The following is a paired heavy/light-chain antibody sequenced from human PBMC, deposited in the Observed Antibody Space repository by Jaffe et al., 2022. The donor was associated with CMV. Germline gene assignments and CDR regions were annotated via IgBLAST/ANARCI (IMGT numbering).Heavy chain of an antibody. J-gene: IGHJ3*02. CDR2: IYYSGST. V-gene: IGHV4-59*08. Sequence: QVQLQESGPGLVKPSETLSLTCTVSGGSISSYYWSWIRQPPGKGLEWIGYIYYSGSTNYNPSLKSRVTISVDTSKNQFSLKLSSVTAADTAVYYCARLPRRWLPSFFDAFDIWGQGTMVTVSS. D-gene: IGHD5-12*01. CDR1: GGSISSYY. CDR3: ARLPRRWLPSFFDAFDI.
Light chain of an antibody. J-gene: IGKJ1*01. CDR1: QSVSSSY. CDR2: DAS. V-gene: IGKV3D-20*01. CDR3: QQYGSSPRT. Sequence: EIVLTQSPATLSLSPGERATLSCGASQSVSSSYLAWYQQKPGLAPRLLIYDASSRATGIPDRFSGSGSGTDFTLTISRLEPEDFAVYYCQQYGSSPRTFGQGTKVEIK.